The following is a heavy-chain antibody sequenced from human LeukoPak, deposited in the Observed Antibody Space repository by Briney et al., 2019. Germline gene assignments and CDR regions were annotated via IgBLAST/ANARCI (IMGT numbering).Heavy chain of an antibody. CDR3: ARESGYSSSWYGTRGYLDL. V-gene: IGHV4-34*01. CDR2: INHSGST. D-gene: IGHD6-13*01. Sequence: PSETLSLTCAVYGGSFSGYYWSWIRQPPGKGLEWIREINHSGSTNYNPSLKSRVTISVDTSKNQFSLKLSSVTAADTAVYYCARESGYSSSWYGTRGYLDLWGRGTLVTVSS. CDR1: GGSFSGYY. J-gene: IGHJ2*01.